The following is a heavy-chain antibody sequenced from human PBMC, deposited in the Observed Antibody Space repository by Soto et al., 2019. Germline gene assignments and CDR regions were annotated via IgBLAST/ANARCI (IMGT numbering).Heavy chain of an antibody. J-gene: IGHJ5*02. CDR3: ARDRGIAMLRGVIMRSRFEP. CDR2: INSGGNT. CDR1: DGSISTSNYY. Sequence: QLQVQESGPGLVKPSETLSLTCTVSDGSISTSNYYWAWIRQPPGKGLEWIGKINSGGNTYSNPSLRSLDAVSVDTCKAQFPLKLTSVNAGDTAIYYCARDRGIAMLRGVIMRSRFEPWGQGNLVTVSS. V-gene: IGHV4-39*02. D-gene: IGHD3-10*01.